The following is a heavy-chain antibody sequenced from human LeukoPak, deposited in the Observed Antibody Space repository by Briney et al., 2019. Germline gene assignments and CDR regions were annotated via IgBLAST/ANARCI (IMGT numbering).Heavy chain of an antibody. J-gene: IGHJ3*02. CDR1: GGSISSYY. D-gene: IGHD3-3*01. CDR2: IYTSGST. V-gene: IGHV4-4*07. Sequence: SETLSLTCTVSGGSISSYYWSWIRQPAGKGLEWIGRIYTSGSTNYNPSLKSRVTMSVDTSKNQFSLKLSSVTAADPAVYYCARDRLEWLHMDAFDIWGQGTMVTVSS. CDR3: ARDRLEWLHMDAFDI.